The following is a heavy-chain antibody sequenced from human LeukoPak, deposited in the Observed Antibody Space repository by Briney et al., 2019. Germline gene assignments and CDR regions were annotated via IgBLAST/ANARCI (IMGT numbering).Heavy chain of an antibody. CDR2: IKQDGSEK. D-gene: IGHD6-19*01. Sequence: GGSLRLSCAASGFTFSNYWMTWVRQAPGKGLEWVANIKQDGSEKYYVNSVKGRVTISRDNAKNSLFLQMNSLRAEDTAVYYCARDRYSSYWGQGTLVTVSS. CDR1: GFTFSNYW. V-gene: IGHV3-7*01. J-gene: IGHJ4*02. CDR3: ARDRYSSY.